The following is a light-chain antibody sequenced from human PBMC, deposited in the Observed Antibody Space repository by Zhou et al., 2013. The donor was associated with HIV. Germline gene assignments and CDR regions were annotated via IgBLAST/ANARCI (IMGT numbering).Light chain of an antibody. Sequence: DIQMTQSPSYVSASVGDRVTITCRASQSVGSSFAWYQQKPGKAPSLLISGASILQSGVPSRFSGSGSGTEFTLTISCLQSEDFAIYYCQHYSSYPLSFGGGTKVQIK. CDR3: QHYSSYPLS. CDR2: GAS. CDR1: QSVGSS. J-gene: IGKJ4*01. V-gene: IGKV1-12*01.